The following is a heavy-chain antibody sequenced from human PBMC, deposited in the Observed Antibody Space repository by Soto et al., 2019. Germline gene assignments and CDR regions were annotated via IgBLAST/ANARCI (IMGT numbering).Heavy chain of an antibody. CDR3: ARLGVDFGVDSCFDY. D-gene: IGHD3-3*01. V-gene: IGHV4-39*01. Sequence: HLQQQGSGLGLVNPTESLSLTCTVSGGSISSPSSYWGWIRKPPGKGLEWIGSIYYAGSTYYNPSLKSRVNTSVDTSKNQVSLKVNSVTAADAGVYYCARLGVDFGVDSCFDYWGQGTLVTVSS. CDR1: GGSISSPSSY. J-gene: IGHJ4*02. CDR2: IYYAGST.